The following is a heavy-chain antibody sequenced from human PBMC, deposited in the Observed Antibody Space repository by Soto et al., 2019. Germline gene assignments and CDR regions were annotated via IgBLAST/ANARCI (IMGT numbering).Heavy chain of an antibody. CDR2: IITISDTT. J-gene: IGHJ6*02. CDR1: GGTFSSYA. V-gene: IGHV1-69*01. CDR3: ARSQGSSTSLEIYYYYYYGMDV. D-gene: IGHD2-2*01. Sequence: QVQLVQSGAEVKKPGSSVTVSCKASGGTFSSYAISWVRQAPGQGLEWMGGIITISDTTNYAQKFQGRVTITADESTSTAYMELSSLRSEDTAVYYCARSQGSSTSLEIYYYYYYGMDVWGQGTTVTVSS.